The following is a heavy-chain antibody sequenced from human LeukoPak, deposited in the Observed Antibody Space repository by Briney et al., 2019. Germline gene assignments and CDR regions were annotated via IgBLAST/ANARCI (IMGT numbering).Heavy chain of an antibody. CDR3: TTEFRYSGYGWSPSP. CDR2: IKSKTDGGTT. V-gene: IGHV3-15*01. J-gene: IGHJ5*02. D-gene: IGHD5-12*01. Sequence: TGGSLRLSCAASGFTFSSAWMSWVRQAPGKGLEWVGRIKSKTDGGTTDYAAPVKGRFTISRDDSKNTLYLQMNSLKTEDTAVYYCTTEFRYSGYGWSPSPWGRGTLVTVSS. CDR1: GFTFSSAW.